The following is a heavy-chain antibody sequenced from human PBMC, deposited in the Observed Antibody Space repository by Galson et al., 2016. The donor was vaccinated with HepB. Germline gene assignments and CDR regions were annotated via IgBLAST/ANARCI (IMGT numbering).Heavy chain of an antibody. Sequence: SVKVSCKASGYTFTSYDINWVRQATGQGLEWMGWMIPNTGNTGYAQKFQGRVTMSRNTAINTAYMELSSLRSDDTAVYYCAKQAAAGAGFDFWGQGTLVTVSS. D-gene: IGHD6-13*01. CDR2: MIPNTGNT. V-gene: IGHV1-8*01. J-gene: IGHJ4*02. CDR3: AKQAAAGAGFDF. CDR1: GYTFTSYD.